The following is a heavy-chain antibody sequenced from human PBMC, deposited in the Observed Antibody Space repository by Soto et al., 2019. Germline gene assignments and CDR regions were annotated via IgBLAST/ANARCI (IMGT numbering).Heavy chain of an antibody. CDR1: GFTFSTYA. V-gene: IGHV3-30-3*01. CDR3: ARGSLGATYYYYGLDV. J-gene: IGHJ6*02. Sequence: PGGSLRLSCAASGFTFSTYAMHWVRQAPGKGLEWVAVISYDGSNKYYAGSVKGRFYISRDNSKNTEYLQTNSLRAEDTAVYYCARGSLGATYYYYGLDVWGQGTTVTVSS. CDR2: ISYDGSNK. D-gene: IGHD3-10*01.